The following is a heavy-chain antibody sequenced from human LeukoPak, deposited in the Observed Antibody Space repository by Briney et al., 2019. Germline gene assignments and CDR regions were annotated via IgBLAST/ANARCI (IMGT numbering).Heavy chain of an antibody. J-gene: IGHJ4*02. CDR2: ISDSGGST. Sequence: PGGSLRLSCAASGFTFNSYAMSWVRQAPGKGLEWISAISDSGGSTYYVDSVKGRFTISRDNSKNTLYLQMNSLRVEDTAVYYCAKLPVAGLYFDYWGQGTLVTVSS. V-gene: IGHV3-23*01. CDR1: GFTFNSYA. D-gene: IGHD6-19*01. CDR3: AKLPVAGLYFDY.